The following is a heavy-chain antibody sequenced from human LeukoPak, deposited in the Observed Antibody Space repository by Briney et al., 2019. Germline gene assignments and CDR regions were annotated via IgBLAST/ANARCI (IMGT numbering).Heavy chain of an antibody. V-gene: IGHV1-69*05. Sequence: ASVKVSCKASGGTFSSYAISWVRPAPGQGLEWMGGIIPIFGTANYAQKFQGRVTITTDESTSTAYMELSSLRSEDTAVYYCARGVYDSSGYQRDYWGQGTLVTVSS. CDR1: GGTFSSYA. D-gene: IGHD3-22*01. J-gene: IGHJ4*02. CDR2: IIPIFGTA. CDR3: ARGVYDSSGYQRDY.